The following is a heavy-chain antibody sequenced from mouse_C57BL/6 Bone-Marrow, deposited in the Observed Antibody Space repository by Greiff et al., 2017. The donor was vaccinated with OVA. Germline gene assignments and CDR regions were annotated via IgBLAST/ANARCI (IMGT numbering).Heavy chain of an antibody. CDR2: IYPRSGNT. J-gene: IGHJ3*01. CDR3: ARDYYGTPFAY. V-gene: IGHV1-81*01. D-gene: IGHD1-1*01. Sequence: QVQLQQSGAELARPGASVKLSCKASGYTFTSYGISWVKQRTGQGLELIGEIYPRSGNTYYNEKFKGKATLTADKSSSTAYMELRSLTSEDSAVYFCARDYYGTPFAYWGQGTLVTVSA. CDR1: GYTFTSYG.